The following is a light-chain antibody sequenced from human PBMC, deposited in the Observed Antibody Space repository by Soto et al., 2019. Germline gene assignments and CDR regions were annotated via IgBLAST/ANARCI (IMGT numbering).Light chain of an antibody. Sequence: QTVVTQEQSFSVSPGGTVTLTCGLSYGSVSTNYYCRGFQQTPGQTPRTLIYSTHSRSSGVPDRFTGSILGHRAALTITGAQADDEADYYCVLYLGSGIIILGGGTELTVL. J-gene: IGLJ2*01. V-gene: IGLV8-61*01. CDR2: STH. CDR1: YGSVSTNYY. CDR3: VLYLGSGIII.